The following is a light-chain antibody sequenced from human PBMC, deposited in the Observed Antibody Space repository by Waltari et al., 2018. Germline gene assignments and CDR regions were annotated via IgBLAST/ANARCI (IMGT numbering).Light chain of an antibody. CDR3: CSHAGSDTFKV. V-gene: IGLV2-11*01. CDR1: SSHVGGYDY. J-gene: IGLJ1*01. CDR2: DVS. Sequence: QSALTQPRSVSGSPGQSVTISCTGTSSHVGGYDYVSWSHHHPDKAPKLMIFDVSKRPSGVPDRFSGSKSGNTASLTISGLQAEDEADYFCCSHAGSDTFKVFGTGTKVTVL.